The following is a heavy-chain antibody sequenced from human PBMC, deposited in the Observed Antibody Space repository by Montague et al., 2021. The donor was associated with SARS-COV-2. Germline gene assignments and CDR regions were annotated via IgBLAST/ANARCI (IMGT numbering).Heavy chain of an antibody. CDR1: GFSLCTSGMC. CDR3: AREIAAAPDY. J-gene: IGHJ4*02. D-gene: IGHD6-13*01. CDR2: IDWDDDK. Sequence: PALVKPTQTLTLTCTFSGFSLCTSGMCVSWIRQPPGKALEWLARIDWDDDKYYSTSLKTRLAISKDTSKNQVVLTMTNMDPVGTATYYCAREIAAAPDYWGQGTLVTVSS. V-gene: IGHV2-70*11.